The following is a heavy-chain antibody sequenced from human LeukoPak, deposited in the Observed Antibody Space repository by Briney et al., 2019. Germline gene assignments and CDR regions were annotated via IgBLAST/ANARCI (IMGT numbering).Heavy chain of an antibody. D-gene: IGHD3-10*01. CDR1: GGSFRAYF. V-gene: IGHV4-34*01. CDR2: INHSGDT. CDR3: AREANSYDSGTYAWFDY. J-gene: IGHJ4*02. Sequence: SGTLPLTCAVHGGSFRAYFWSWIRQSPGKGLEWIGEINHSGDTNYNPSLKNRVTISSDTSKDQFSLKLSSVTAADTAIYYCAREANSYDSGTYAWFDYWGQGTLATVSS.